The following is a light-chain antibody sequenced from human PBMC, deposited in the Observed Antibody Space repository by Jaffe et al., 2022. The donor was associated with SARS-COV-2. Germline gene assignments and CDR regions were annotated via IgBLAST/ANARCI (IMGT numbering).Light chain of an antibody. CDR2: GAS. Sequence: DIQMTQSPSSLSASVGDRVTITCRASQTISNFLNWYQQKPGKAPNLLIYGASSLQSGVPSRFSGSGSGTDFTLTISSLQPEDFATYYCQQSVDSPRVTFGPGTKVEIK. V-gene: IGKV1-39*01. J-gene: IGKJ3*01. CDR1: QTISNF. CDR3: QQSVDSPRVT.